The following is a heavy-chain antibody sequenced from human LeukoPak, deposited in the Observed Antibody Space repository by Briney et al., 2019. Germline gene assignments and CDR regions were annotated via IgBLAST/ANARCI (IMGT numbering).Heavy chain of an antibody. CDR3: AKNRGHCVDGVCHNYYYMDV. Sequence: GGSLRLSCAASGFTFSSFAMTWVRQAPGKGLEWVSTVSGSAGRTDYADTVKGRFAISRDNLRNTLYLQMNGLRAEDTAVYYCAKNRGHCVDGVCHNYYYMDVWGRGTTVTVSS. J-gene: IGHJ6*03. D-gene: IGHD2-8*02. V-gene: IGHV3-23*01. CDR2: VSGSAGRT. CDR1: GFTFSSFA.